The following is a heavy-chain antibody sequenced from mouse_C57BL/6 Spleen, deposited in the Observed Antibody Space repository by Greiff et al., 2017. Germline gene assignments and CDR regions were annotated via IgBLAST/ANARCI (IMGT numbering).Heavy chain of an antibody. J-gene: IGHJ4*01. CDR2: IWRGGST. CDR3: AKGGGDYDYYAMDY. CDR1: GFSLTSYG. V-gene: IGHV2-5*01. D-gene: IGHD1-1*01. Sequence: VQLQQSGPGLVQPSQSLSITCTVSGFSLTSYGVHWVRQSPGKGLEWLGVIWRGGSTDYNAAFMSRLSITKDNSKSQVFFKMNSLQADDTAIYYCAKGGGDYDYYAMDYWGQGTSVTVSS.